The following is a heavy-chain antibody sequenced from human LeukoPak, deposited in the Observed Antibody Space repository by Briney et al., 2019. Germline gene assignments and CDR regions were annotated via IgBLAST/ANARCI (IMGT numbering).Heavy chain of an antibody. D-gene: IGHD6-13*01. CDR1: GFTFSNYE. Sequence: GGSLRLSCAASGFTFSNYEMNWVRQAPGKGLEWISHISNFGDIIHYADSVEGRFTISRENDKNSIYLQMNSLRAEDTAVYYCAKDATPALGTVYMDVWGKGTTVTISS. J-gene: IGHJ6*03. CDR2: ISNFGDII. V-gene: IGHV3-48*03. CDR3: AKDATPALGTVYMDV.